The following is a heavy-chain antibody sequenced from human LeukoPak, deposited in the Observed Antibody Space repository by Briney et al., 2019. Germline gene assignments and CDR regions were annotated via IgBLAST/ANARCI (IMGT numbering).Heavy chain of an antibody. CDR1: GFTFSSYE. Sequence: GGSLRLSCVASGFTFSSYEMNWVRQAPGKGLEWVSYISSSGSTIYYADSVKGRFTISRDNAKNSLYLQMNSLRADDTAVYYCAELGITMIGGVWGKGTTVTISS. CDR2: ISSSGSTI. CDR3: AELGITMIGGV. J-gene: IGHJ6*04. V-gene: IGHV3-48*03. D-gene: IGHD3-10*02.